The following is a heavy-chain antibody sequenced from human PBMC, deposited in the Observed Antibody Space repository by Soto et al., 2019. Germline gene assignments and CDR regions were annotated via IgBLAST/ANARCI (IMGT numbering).Heavy chain of an antibody. CDR3: ARSGITGTGDAFDI. J-gene: IGHJ3*02. CDR2: ISSSSSYI. CDR1: GFTFSSYT. Sequence: GGSLRLSCAASGFTFSSYTMNWVRQSPGKGLEWVSSISSSSSYIYYADSVKGRFTISRDNAKNTLYLQMNSLRAEDTAVYYCARSGITGTGDAFDIWGQGTMVTVSS. V-gene: IGHV3-21*01. D-gene: IGHD1-1*01.